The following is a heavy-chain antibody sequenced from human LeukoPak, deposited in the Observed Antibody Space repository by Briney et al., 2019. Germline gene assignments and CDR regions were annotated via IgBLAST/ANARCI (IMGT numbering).Heavy chain of an antibody. Sequence: ASVKVSCKASGYTFTSYDINWVRQTTGQGLEWMGWMNPNSGNTGYAQKFQGRVSMTRNTSTSTAYMELSSLRSEDTAVYYCARQISGYITYYYYYGMDVWGQGTTVTVSS. CDR1: GYTFTSYD. V-gene: IGHV1-8*01. CDR2: MNPNSGNT. CDR3: ARQISGYITYYYYYGMDV. J-gene: IGHJ6*02. D-gene: IGHD3-22*01.